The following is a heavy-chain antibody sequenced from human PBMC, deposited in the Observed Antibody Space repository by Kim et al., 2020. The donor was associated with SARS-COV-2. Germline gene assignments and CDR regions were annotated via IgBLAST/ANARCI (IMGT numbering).Heavy chain of an antibody. V-gene: IGHV4-39*01. Sequence: SETLSLTCTVSGDSISRSSNYWGWIRQPQGKGLEWIGSINYSGNTYYNPSLKSRVTISVDTSKNQFSLKMSSVTAADTAVYYCARLVSENSAVEYWGQGTLVTVSS. CDR3: ARLVSENSAVEY. CDR2: INYSGNT. CDR1: GDSISRSSNY. J-gene: IGHJ4*02.